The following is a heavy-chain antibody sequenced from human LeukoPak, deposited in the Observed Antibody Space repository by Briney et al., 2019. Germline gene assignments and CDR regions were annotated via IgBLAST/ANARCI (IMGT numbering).Heavy chain of an antibody. CDR3: ARVAGSPYNGMDV. V-gene: IGHV1-46*01. D-gene: IGHD6-25*01. CDR1: GYPFTSYY. J-gene: IGHJ6*02. CDR2: INPSGGST. Sequence: ASVKVSFKASGYPFTSYYMHWVRPAPGQGLGWMGIINPSGGSTSYAQKFQGRVTMTRDTSTSTVYMELSSLRSEDTAVYYCARVAGSPYNGMDVWGQGTTVTVSS.